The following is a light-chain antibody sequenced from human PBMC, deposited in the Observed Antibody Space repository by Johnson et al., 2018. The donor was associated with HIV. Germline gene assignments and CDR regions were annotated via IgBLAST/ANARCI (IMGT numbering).Light chain of an antibody. V-gene: IGLV1-51*01. CDR1: SSNIGNNY. J-gene: IGLJ1*01. CDR3: GTWDSSLSAV. CDR2: DNN. Sequence: QSVLTQPPSVYAAPGQKVTICCSGSSSNIGNNYVSWYQQLPGTAPKLLIYDNNKRPSGIPDRFSGSKSGTSATLGITGLQTGDEADYYCGTWDSSLSAVFGTGTKVTVL.